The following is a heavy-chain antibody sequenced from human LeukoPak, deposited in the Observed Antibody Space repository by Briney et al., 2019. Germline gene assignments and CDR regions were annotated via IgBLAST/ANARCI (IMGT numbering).Heavy chain of an antibody. CDR2: INPDGNKK. Sequence: PGGSLRLSCAVSGLTFSSPWMDWVRQAPGKGLEWVASINPDGNKKYSADSVEGRFTISRDNAENSLYLQMNSLRVEDTAFYYCARDLAYSRLDYWGQGMLVTVSS. D-gene: IGHD5-18*01. CDR1: GLTFSSPW. V-gene: IGHV3-7*01. CDR3: ARDLAYSRLDY. J-gene: IGHJ4*02.